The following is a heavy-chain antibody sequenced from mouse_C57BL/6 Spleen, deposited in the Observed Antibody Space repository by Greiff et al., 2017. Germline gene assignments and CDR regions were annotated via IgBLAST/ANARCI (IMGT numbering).Heavy chain of an antibody. CDR3: ARDRRVTTGGAMDY. Sequence: EVKLVESGGGLVKPGGSLKLSCAASGFTFSSYAMSWVRQTPEKRLEWVATISDGGSYTYYPDNVKGRFTISRDNAKNNLYLQMSHLKSEDTAMYYGARDRRVTTGGAMDYWGQGTSVTVSS. J-gene: IGHJ4*01. CDR1: GFTFSSYA. V-gene: IGHV5-4*01. D-gene: IGHD2-2*01. CDR2: ISDGGSYT.